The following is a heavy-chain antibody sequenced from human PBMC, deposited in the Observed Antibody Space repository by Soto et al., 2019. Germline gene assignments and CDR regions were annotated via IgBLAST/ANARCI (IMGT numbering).Heavy chain of an antibody. Sequence: SETLSLTCTVSDGSVRSGDYYWNWVRQPPGKGLEWIGNIFSSGTTNYNPALKSRPTISADKSKKQVSLRLSSVTAADTAVYYCARVLGDHYDSGGYHAVYYFDYWGHGALVTVSS. CDR2: IFSSGTT. D-gene: IGHD2-15*01. CDR3: ARVLGDHYDSGGYHAVYYFDY. J-gene: IGHJ4*01. CDR1: DGSVRSGDYY. V-gene: IGHV4-61*08.